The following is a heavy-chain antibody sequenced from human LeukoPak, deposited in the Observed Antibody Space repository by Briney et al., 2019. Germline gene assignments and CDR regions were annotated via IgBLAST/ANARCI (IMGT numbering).Heavy chain of an antibody. D-gene: IGHD6-6*01. CDR3: ARVGRGIAARTFDY. CDR1: GFTFSSYW. Sequence: GGSLRLSCAASGFTFSSYWMSWVRQAPGKGLEWVANIKQDGSEKYYVDSVKGRFTISRDNAKNSLYLQMNSPRAEDTAVYYCARVGRGIAARTFDYWGQGTLVTVSS. J-gene: IGHJ4*02. CDR2: IKQDGSEK. V-gene: IGHV3-7*01.